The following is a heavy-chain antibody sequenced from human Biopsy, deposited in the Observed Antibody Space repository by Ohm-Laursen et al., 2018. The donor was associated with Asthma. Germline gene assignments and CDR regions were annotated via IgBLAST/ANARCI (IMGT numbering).Heavy chain of an antibody. D-gene: IGHD2-2*01. CDR2: INHSGST. CDR1: GGSFSGYY. V-gene: IGHV4-34*01. Sequence: TLSLTCAVYGGSFSGYYWSWIRQPPGKGLEWIGEINHSGSTNYNPSLKSRVTIPVDTSKNQFSLKLSSVTAADTAVYYCARAGQCSSTSCYNPGWFDPWGQGTLVTVSS. CDR3: ARAGQCSSTSCYNPGWFDP. J-gene: IGHJ5*02.